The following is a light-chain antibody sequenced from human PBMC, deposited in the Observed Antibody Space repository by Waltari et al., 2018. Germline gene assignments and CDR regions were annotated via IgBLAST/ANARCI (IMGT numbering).Light chain of an antibody. Sequence: DIQMTQFPSTLSASVGDTITITCRASQSISNYLAWYQQKPGKAPKLLIYKASSSGSGVPSRFSGSGSGTEFTLTISSLQPDDFATYYCQQYNTYSSFGQGTKLETK. V-gene: IGKV1-5*03. CDR3: QQYNTYSS. J-gene: IGKJ2*03. CDR2: KAS. CDR1: QSISNY.